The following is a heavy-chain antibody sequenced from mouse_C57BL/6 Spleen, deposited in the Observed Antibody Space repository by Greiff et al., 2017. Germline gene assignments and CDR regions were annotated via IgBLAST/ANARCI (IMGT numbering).Heavy chain of an antibody. Sequence: EVMLVESGGGLVQPKGSLKLSCAASGFSFNTYAMNWVRQAPGKGLEWVARIRSKSNNYATYYADSVKDRFTISRDDSESMLYLQMNNLKTEDTAMYYCVREVDWYFDVWGTGTTVTVSS. CDR1: GFSFNTYA. CDR2: IRSKSNNYAT. V-gene: IGHV10-1*01. CDR3: VREVDWYFDV. J-gene: IGHJ1*03.